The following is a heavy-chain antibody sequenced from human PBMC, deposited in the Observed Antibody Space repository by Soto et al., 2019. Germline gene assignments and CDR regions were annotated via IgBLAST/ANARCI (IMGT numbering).Heavy chain of an antibody. CDR1: GGSISSSNW. Sequence: QVQLQESGPGLVKPSGTLSLTCAVSGGSISSSNWWSWVRKPPGKGLEWIGEIYHSGSTNYNPSLKSRVTISVDKSKNKFSRNLSSVTAADTAVYYCARAKRTTFNHYAFDIWGHGGMVAASS. CDR2: IYHSGST. J-gene: IGHJ3*02. D-gene: IGHD3-16*01. CDR3: ARAKRTTFNHYAFDI. V-gene: IGHV4-4*02.